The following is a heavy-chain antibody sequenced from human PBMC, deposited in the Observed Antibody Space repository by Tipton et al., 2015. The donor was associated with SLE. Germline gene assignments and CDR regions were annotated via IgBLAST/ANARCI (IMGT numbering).Heavy chain of an antibody. J-gene: IGHJ3*02. D-gene: IGHD2-21*01. CDR3: GRWSSCGFDI. CDR1: GGTIVNYF. V-gene: IGHV4-59*01. CDR2: IFYGGGT. Sequence: TLSLTCTVSGGTIVNYFWTWIRQPPGKGLEFIGNIFYGGGTTYSPSLKSRLTISVDTSKNQLSLRLGSVTAADTAVYYCGRWSSCGFDIWGQGTAVTVSS.